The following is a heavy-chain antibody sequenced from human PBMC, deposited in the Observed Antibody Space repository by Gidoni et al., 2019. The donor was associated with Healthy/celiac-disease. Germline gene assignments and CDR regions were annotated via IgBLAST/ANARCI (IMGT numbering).Heavy chain of an antibody. D-gene: IGHD4-4*01. CDR1: GYTLTSYA. CDR2: INTNTGNP. Sequence: QVQLVQSGSEVKKPGASVKVSCKAAGYTLTSYAMNWGRQAPGQGLEWMGWINTNTGNPTYAQGFTGRFVFSFDTSVSTAYLQISSLKAEDTAVYYCARVWMSTVTPRSWFDPWGQGTLVTVSS. J-gene: IGHJ5*02. V-gene: IGHV7-4-1*02. CDR3: ARVWMSTVTPRSWFDP.